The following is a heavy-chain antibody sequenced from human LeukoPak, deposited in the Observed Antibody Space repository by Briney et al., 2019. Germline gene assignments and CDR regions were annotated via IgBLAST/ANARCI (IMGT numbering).Heavy chain of an antibody. J-gene: IGHJ6*03. CDR3: ATDRTDHLLSLYYMDV. CDR1: NYRFTSYG. Sequence: ASVKVSCKAANYRFTSYGISWVRQAPGQGHEWMGRISSYNGDTIYAQKFQGRLTMTTDTSTSTAYMELRSLRSDDTAVYYCATDRTDHLLSLYYMDVWGEGTVVTVSS. CDR2: ISSYNGDT. V-gene: IGHV1-18*01. D-gene: IGHD3-22*01.